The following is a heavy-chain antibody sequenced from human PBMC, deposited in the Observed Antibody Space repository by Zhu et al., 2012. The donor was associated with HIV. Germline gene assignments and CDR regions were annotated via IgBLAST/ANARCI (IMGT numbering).Heavy chain of an antibody. CDR2: IYYSGST. V-gene: IGHV4-59*01. Sequence: QVQLQESGPGLVKPSETLSLTCTVSGGSISSYYWCWIRQPPGKGLEWIGYIYYSGSTNYNPSLKSRVTISVDTSKNQFSLKLSSVTAADTAVYYCARDRPYYYYMDVWGKGTTVTVSS. CDR1: GGSISSYY. J-gene: IGHJ6*03. CDR3: ARDRPYYYYMDV.